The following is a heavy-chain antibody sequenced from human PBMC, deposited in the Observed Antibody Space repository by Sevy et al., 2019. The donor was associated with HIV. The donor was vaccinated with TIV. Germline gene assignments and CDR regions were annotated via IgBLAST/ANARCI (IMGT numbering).Heavy chain of an antibody. V-gene: IGHV3-30*04. Sequence: GGSLRLSCKPSGFTFSGYALHWIRQAPGKRLEWLAVISFDGSNKYYADSLEGRFTISRDNFKDTLYPHMNSLTTDDTAVYFCARRGDWNSDDFDRPPLYHYGMDVWGQGIAVTVSS. CDR2: ISFDGSNK. J-gene: IGHJ6*02. CDR1: GFTFSGYA. D-gene: IGHD1-7*01. CDR3: ARRGDWNSDDFDRPPLYHYGMDV.